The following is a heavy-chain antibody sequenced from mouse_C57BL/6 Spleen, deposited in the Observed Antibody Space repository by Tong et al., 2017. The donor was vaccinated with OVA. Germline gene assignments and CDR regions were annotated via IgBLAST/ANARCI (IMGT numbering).Heavy chain of an antibody. J-gene: IGHJ3*01. D-gene: IGHD2-4*01. CDR2: INPNNGGT. V-gene: IGHV1-18*01. CDR3: ARLIRLRPFAY. CDR1: GYTFTDYN. Sequence: EVQLQQSGPELVKPGASVKIPCKASGYTFTDYNMDWVKQSHGKSLEWIGDINPNNGGTIYNQKFKGKATLTVDKSSSTAYMQLSRLTSEDSAVYYCARLIRLRPFAYWGQGTLVTVSA.